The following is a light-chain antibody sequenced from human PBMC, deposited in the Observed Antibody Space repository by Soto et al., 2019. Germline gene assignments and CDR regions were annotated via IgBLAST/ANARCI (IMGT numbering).Light chain of an antibody. CDR1: SADVGAYDY. Sequence: QSALTQPASVSGSPGQSITISCTGTSADVGAYDYVSWYQHHPGKGPKLMIFDVTIRPSGVSNRFSGSKAGNTASLTISGLQAEAEADYHCSSYTTSGTPVFGGGTQLTVL. CDR3: SSYTTSGTPV. J-gene: IGLJ7*01. V-gene: IGLV2-14*03. CDR2: DVT.